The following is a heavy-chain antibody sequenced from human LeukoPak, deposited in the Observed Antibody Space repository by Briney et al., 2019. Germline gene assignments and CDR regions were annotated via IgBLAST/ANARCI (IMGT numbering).Heavy chain of an antibody. CDR3: ARDGDSSGYGS. J-gene: IGHJ5*02. CDR1: GFTFSSYS. Sequence: RPGVPLRLFCAASGFTFSSYSMNWVRQAPGKGLEWVSSISSSSSYIYYADSVKGRFTISRDNAKNSLYLQMNSLRAEDTAVYYCARDGDSSGYGSSGQGTLVTVSS. V-gene: IGHV3-21*01. D-gene: IGHD3-22*01. CDR2: ISSSSSYI.